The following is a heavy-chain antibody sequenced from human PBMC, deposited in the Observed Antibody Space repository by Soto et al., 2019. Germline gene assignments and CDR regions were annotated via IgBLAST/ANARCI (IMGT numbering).Heavy chain of an antibody. Sequence: XSVKVSCKASGYPFTSYGISWVRQAPGQGLEWMGWISAYNGNTNYAQKLQGRVTMTTDTSTSTAYMELRSLRSGDTAVYYCARAFGVSPYYYYGMDVWGQGTTVTV. CDR1: GYPFTSYG. CDR3: ARAFGVSPYYYYGMDV. D-gene: IGHD3-10*01. V-gene: IGHV1-18*04. CDR2: ISAYNGNT. J-gene: IGHJ6*02.